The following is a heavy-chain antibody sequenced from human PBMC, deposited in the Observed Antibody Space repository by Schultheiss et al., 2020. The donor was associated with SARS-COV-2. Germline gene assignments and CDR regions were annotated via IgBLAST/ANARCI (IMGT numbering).Heavy chain of an antibody. CDR1: GYTFTDYY. J-gene: IGHJ6*02. V-gene: IGHV1-2*02. CDR2: INPNSGGT. Sequence: ASVKVSCKASGYTFTDYYMHWVRQAPGQGLEWMGWINPNSGGTNYAQKFQGRVTMTRDTSTSTVYMELSSLRSEDTAVYYCARGDYYGMDVWGQGTTVTVSS. CDR3: ARGDYYGMDV.